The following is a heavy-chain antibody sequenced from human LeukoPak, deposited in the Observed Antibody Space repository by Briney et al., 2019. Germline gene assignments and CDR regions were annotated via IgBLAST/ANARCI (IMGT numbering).Heavy chain of an antibody. CDR3: ARGAEGYYDSSGYYYPY. Sequence: SETLSLTCTVSGGSISSSSYYWGWIRQPPGKGLEWIGSFYYSGSTYYNPSLKSRVTLSVDTSKNQFSLKLSSVTAADTAVYYCARGAEGYYDSSGYYYPYWGQGTLVTVSS. D-gene: IGHD3-22*01. CDR1: GGSISSSSYY. CDR2: FYYSGST. V-gene: IGHV4-39*07. J-gene: IGHJ4*02.